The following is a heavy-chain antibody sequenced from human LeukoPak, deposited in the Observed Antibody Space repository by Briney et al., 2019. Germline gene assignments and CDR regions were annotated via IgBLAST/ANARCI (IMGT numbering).Heavy chain of an antibody. CDR2: INHSGST. V-gene: IGHV4-34*01. Sequence: SETLSLTCAVYGGSFSGYYWSWIRQPPGKGLEWIGEINHSGSTNYNPFLKSRVTISVDTSKNQFSLKLSSVTAADTAVYYCARGHRRLQYSSSYYYYYYMDVWGKGTTVTVSS. D-gene: IGHD6-13*01. CDR1: GGSFSGYY. J-gene: IGHJ6*03. CDR3: ARGHRRLQYSSSYYYYYYMDV.